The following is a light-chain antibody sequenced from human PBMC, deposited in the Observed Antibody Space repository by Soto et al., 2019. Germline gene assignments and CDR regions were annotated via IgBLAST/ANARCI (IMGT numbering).Light chain of an antibody. CDR2: SNN. CDR1: SSNIGSNT. J-gene: IGLJ2*01. Sequence: QLVLTQPPSASGTPGKRVTISCSGRSSNIGSNTVNWYQQLPGTAPKLLIYSNNQRPSGVPDRFSGSKSGTSASLAISGLQSEDEADYYCAAWDDSLSGPVFGGGTKLTV. V-gene: IGLV1-44*01. CDR3: AAWDDSLSGPV.